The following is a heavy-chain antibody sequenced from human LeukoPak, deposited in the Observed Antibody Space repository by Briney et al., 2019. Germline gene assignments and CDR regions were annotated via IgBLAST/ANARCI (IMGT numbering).Heavy chain of an antibody. CDR3: TRQLGSPGYFRH. CDR2: ISGGSDYI. D-gene: IGHD3-10*01. Sequence: NPGGSLRLSCAASGFTFSDYNMNWVRQAPGKGLEWVSSISGGSDYIFYADSVKGRFTISRDNAKNSLFLQMHSLTVEDTAVYYCTRQLGSPGYFRHCGQGTLVTVSS. CDR1: GFTFSDYN. V-gene: IGHV3-21*01. J-gene: IGHJ1*01.